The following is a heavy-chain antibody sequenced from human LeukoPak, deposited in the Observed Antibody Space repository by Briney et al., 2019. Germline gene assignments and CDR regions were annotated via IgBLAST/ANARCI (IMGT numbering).Heavy chain of an antibody. V-gene: IGHV1-69*04. CDR1: GGTFSSYA. CDR3: ARDREYYYDSSGYYPFDY. J-gene: IGHJ4*02. D-gene: IGHD3-22*01. CDR2: IIPILGIA. Sequence: SVKVSCKASGGTFSSYAISWVRQAPGQGLEWMGRIIPILGIANYAQKFQGRVTITADKSTSTAYMELSSPRSEDTAVYYCARDREYYYDSSGYYPFDYWGQGTLVTVSS.